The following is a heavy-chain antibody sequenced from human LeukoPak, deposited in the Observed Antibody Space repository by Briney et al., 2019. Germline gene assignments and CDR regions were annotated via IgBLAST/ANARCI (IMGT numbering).Heavy chain of an antibody. CDR1: GFTFSSYG. V-gene: IGHV3-30*02. CDR3: AKLVWLGESPNDY. CDR2: IRSDGSNK. J-gene: IGHJ4*02. Sequence: GGSLRLSCAASGFTFSSYGMHWVRQAPGKGLEWVAFIRSDGSNKYYADSVKGRFIISRDNSKNTLLLQMNTLRPEDTAVYYCAKLVWLGESPNDYWGQGTLVTVSS. D-gene: IGHD3-10*01.